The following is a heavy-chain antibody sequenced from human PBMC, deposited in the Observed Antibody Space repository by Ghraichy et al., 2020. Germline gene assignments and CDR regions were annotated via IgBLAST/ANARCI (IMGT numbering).Heavy chain of an antibody. CDR1: GFTFTSYW. V-gene: IGHV3-7*01. CDR2: IKEDGSKM. J-gene: IGHJ4*02. Sequence: GGSLRLSCAASGFTFTSYWMYWVRQAPGKGPEWVTNIKEDGSKMYYVDSVKGRFTVSRDNAKKTLYLQMNSLRVEDTAVYYCANNQDTGWSFADWGQGTLVTVSS. D-gene: IGHD1-26*01. CDR3: ANNQDTGWSFAD.